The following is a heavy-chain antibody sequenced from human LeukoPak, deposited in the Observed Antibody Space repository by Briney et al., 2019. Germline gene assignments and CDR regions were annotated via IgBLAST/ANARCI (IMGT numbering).Heavy chain of an antibody. D-gene: IGHD3-9*01. Sequence: GGSLRLSCAASGFSFSVYWMHWVRQAPGKGPVWVSRVKTDGSITDYADFVKGRFTISRDNAKNSLYLQMNSLRAEDTAVYYCARDGRQILTGYYYYYMDVWGKGTTVTISS. CDR1: GFSFSVYW. CDR2: VKTDGSIT. J-gene: IGHJ6*03. V-gene: IGHV3-74*01. CDR3: ARDGRQILTGYYYYYMDV.